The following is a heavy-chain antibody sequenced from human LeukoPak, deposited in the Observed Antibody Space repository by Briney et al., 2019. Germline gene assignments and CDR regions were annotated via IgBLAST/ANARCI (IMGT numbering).Heavy chain of an antibody. J-gene: IGHJ5*02. CDR2: IYYSGSP. CDR3: AREVRRCSSGCGWFDP. V-gene: IGHV4-59*01. D-gene: IGHD6-19*01. CDR1: GPSLSSCY. Sequence: PSETLSLTCTVSGPSLSSCYWSGSRQPPGKGLEWIGYIYYSGSPNYNPSLKSRVTISVDTSKNQRSLKLSYVTDADTAVYYCAREVRRCSSGCGWFDPWGQGTLVTVSS.